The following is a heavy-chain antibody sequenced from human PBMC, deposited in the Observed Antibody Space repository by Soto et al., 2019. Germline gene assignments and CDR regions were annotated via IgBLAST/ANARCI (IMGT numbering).Heavy chain of an antibody. Sequence: QLQLQESGPGLVKPSETLSLTCTVSGGSISSSSYDWGWIRQPPGKGLEWIGSIYYSGSTYYNPSLKSRVTISVDTSKNQFSLKLSSVTAADTAVYYCARHSKSYSSGQPFDYWGQGTLVTVSS. CDR1: GGSISSSSYD. J-gene: IGHJ4*02. CDR3: ARHSKSYSSGQPFDY. CDR2: IYYSGST. D-gene: IGHD6-19*01. V-gene: IGHV4-39*01.